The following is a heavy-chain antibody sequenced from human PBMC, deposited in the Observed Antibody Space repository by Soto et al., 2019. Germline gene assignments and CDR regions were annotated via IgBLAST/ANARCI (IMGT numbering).Heavy chain of an antibody. CDR3: AARPYYYDSSGYNY. CDR2: IVVGSGNT. V-gene: IGHV1-58*01. Sequence: ASVKVSCKASGFTFTSSAVQWVRQARGQRLEWIGWIVVGSGNTNYAQKFQERVTITRDMSTSTAYMELSSLRSEDTAVYYCAARPYYYDSSGYNYWGQGTLVTV. D-gene: IGHD3-22*01. J-gene: IGHJ4*02. CDR1: GFTFTSSA.